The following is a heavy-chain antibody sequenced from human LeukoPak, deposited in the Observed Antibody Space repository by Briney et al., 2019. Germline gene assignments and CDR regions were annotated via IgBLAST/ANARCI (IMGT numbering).Heavy chain of an antibody. CDR1: GFTFDDYA. Sequence: GGSLRLSCAASGFTFDDYAMHWVRQAPGKGLEWVSGISWNSGSIGYADSVKGRFTISRDNAKNSLYLQMNSLRAEDTAVYYCARGIYYYYGMDVWGQGTTVTVS. V-gene: IGHV3-9*01. CDR2: ISWNSGSI. CDR3: ARGIYYYYGMDV. D-gene: IGHD3-16*01. J-gene: IGHJ6*02.